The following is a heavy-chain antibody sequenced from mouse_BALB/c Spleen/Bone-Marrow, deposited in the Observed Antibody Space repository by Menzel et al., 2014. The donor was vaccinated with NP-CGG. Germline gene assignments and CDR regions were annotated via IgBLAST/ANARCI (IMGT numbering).Heavy chain of an antibody. V-gene: IGHV1S81*02. CDR1: GYTFTNYY. Sequence: QVQLKESGAELVKPGASVKLSCKASGYTFTNYYMYWVQQRPGQGLEWIGEITPSNGGSNFIEKFKNKATLTVDKSSSTAYMQHNSVTSEDSAVYLCSREGAHWAQETLLTVS. CDR2: ITPSNGGS. CDR3: SREGAH. J-gene: IGHJ3*01.